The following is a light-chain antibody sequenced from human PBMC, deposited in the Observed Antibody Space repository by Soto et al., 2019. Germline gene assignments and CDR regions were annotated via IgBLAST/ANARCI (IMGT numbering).Light chain of an antibody. J-gene: IGLJ7*01. CDR3: SSYTGSNNLG. CDR1: SSAVGAYNY. CDR2: EVS. Sequence: QSALTQPPSASGSPGQSVTISCSGTSSAVGAYNYVSWYQQHPGKAPKVMIYEVSKRPSGVPDRFSGSKSGNTASLTVSGLQAEDEADYYCSSYTGSNNLGFGGGTQLTVL. V-gene: IGLV2-8*01.